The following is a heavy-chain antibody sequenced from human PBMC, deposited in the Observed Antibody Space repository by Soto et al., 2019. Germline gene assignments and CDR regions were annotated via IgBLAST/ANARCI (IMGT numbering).Heavy chain of an antibody. J-gene: IGHJ2*01. D-gene: IGHD3-10*01. CDR1: GYTFTSYG. V-gene: IGHV1-18*01. Sequence: QVQLVQSGAEVKKPGASVKVSCKASGYTFTSYGISWVRQAPGQGLEWMGWISAYNGNTNYAQKLQGRVTMTTDTPRSTEYMDLRSLRSVDTAVYYCARGRRGLGYFGLWGRGTLVTVSS. CDR3: ARGRRGLGYFGL. CDR2: ISAYNGNT.